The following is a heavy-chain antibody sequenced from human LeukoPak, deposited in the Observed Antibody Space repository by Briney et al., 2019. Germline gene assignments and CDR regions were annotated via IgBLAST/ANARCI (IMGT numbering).Heavy chain of an antibody. CDR2: IYYSGST. V-gene: IGHV4-59*01. J-gene: IGHJ4*02. CDR3: ASTLLNYYDSSGYFDY. Sequence: GSLRLSCAASGFTLSDYYMSWIRQPPGKGLEWIGYIYYSGSTNYNPSLKSRVTISVDTSKNQFSLKLSSVTAADTAVYYCASTLLNYYDSSGYFDYWGQGTLVTVSS. D-gene: IGHD3-22*01. CDR1: GFTLSDYY.